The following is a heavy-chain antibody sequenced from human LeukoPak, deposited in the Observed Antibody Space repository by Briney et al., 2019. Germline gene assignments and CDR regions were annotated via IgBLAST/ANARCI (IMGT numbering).Heavy chain of an antibody. CDR3: AIERGYSYGYFDY. CDR2: IRYDGSNK. CDR1: GFTFSSYG. V-gene: IGHV3-30*02. Sequence: GGSLRLSCAASGFTFSSYGTHWVRQAPGKGLEWVAFIRYDGSNKYYADSVKGRFTISRDNSKNTLYLQMNSLRAEDTAVYYCAIERGYSYGYFDYWGQGTLVTVSS. D-gene: IGHD5-18*01. J-gene: IGHJ4*02.